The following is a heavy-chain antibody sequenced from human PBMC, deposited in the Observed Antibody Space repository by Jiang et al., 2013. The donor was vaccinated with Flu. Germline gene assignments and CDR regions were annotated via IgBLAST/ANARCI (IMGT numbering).Heavy chain of an antibody. D-gene: IGHD3-22*01. Sequence: QMPGKGLEWMGIIYPGDSDTRYSPSFQGQVTISADKSISTAYLQWSSLKASDTAMYYCARPDLPTHEERKYYYDRRNGAFDIWGQGTMVTVSS. CDR2: IYPGDSDT. CDR3: ARPDLPTHEERKYYYDRRNGAFDI. J-gene: IGHJ3*02. V-gene: IGHV5-51*01.